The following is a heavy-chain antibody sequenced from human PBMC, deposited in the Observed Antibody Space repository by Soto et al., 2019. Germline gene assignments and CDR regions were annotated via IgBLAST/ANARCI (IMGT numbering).Heavy chain of an antibody. D-gene: IGHD2-2*01. CDR2: IWYDGSNK. J-gene: IGHJ4*02. CDR1: GFTFSSYG. V-gene: IGHV3-33*01. CDR3: ARSPLLGYCSSTSCFLFDY. Sequence: GGSLRLSCAASGFTFSSYGMHLVRQAPGKGLEWVAVIWYDGSNKYYADSVKGRFTISRDNSKNTLYLQMNSLRAEDTAVYYCARSPLLGYCSSTSCFLFDYWGQGTLVTVSS.